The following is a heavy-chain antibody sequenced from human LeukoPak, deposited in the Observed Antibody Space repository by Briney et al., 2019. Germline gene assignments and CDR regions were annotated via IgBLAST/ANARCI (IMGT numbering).Heavy chain of an antibody. CDR1: GYTFTSYG. D-gene: IGHD4-17*01. V-gene: IGHV7-4-1*02. Sequence: ASVRVSCKASGYTFTSYGMNWVRQAPGQGLEWMGWINTNTGNPTYAQGFTGRFVFSLDTSVSTAYLQISSLKAEDTAVYYCARSVTPQYFQHWGQGTLVTVSS. CDR2: INTNTGNP. CDR3: ARSVTPQYFQH. J-gene: IGHJ1*01.